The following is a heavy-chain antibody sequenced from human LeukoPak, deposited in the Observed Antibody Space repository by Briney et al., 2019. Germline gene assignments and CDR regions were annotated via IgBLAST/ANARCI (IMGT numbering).Heavy chain of an antibody. Sequence: GGSRRLSCAASGFTFSSYSMNWVRQAPGKGLEWVSSISSSSSNKYYADSVKGRFTISRDNSKNSLYLQMNSLRAEDTAVYYCARGPMVRGPDYWGQGTLVTASS. CDR3: ARGPMVRGPDY. CDR1: GFTFSSYS. D-gene: IGHD3-10*01. CDR2: ISSSSSNK. V-gene: IGHV3-21*01. J-gene: IGHJ4*02.